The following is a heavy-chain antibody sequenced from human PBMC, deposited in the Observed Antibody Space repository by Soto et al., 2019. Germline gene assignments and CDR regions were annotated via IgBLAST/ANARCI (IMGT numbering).Heavy chain of an antibody. CDR3: ARGSRVKIPAATGRDYYYHGLDV. CDR2: INHRGSA. V-gene: IGHV4-34*01. J-gene: IGHJ6*02. CDR1: GGSFRGYY. Sequence: QVQLQQWGAGLLKPSETLSLTGAVYGGSFRGYYWSWIRQPPGKGLEWIGEINHRGSANYNPSVKSRVTISVDTSKNQFSLKLNSVTAADTAMYYCARGSRVKIPAATGRDYYYHGLDVWAQGTAVTVSS. D-gene: IGHD2-2*02.